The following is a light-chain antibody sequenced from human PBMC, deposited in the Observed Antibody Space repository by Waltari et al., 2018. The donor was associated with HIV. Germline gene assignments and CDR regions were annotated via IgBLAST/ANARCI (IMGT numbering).Light chain of an antibody. CDR2: RTS. Sequence: DIQMTQSPSSLSASVGDRVTISCRASQSLSRFLNWYQQKPGKAPELLIYRTSIFQSGVPSRFSGSGSGTDFTLTISNLQPEDFASYYCQQTYSTPLGLTFGGGTKVEIK. CDR1: QSLSRF. J-gene: IGKJ4*01. CDR3: QQTYSTPLGLT. V-gene: IGKV1-39*01.